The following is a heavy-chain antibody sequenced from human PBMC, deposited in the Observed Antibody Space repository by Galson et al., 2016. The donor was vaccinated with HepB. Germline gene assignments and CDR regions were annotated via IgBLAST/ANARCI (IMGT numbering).Heavy chain of an antibody. V-gene: IGHV3-48*01. CDR2: ICSSTTTR. D-gene: IGHD6-19*01. CDR1: GFTVNSYG. Sequence: SLRLSCAASGFTVNSYGMSWVRQAPGKGLEWVSYICSSTTTRYYAGSVQGRFTISRDNARNSLYLEMNSLRPEDTAVYYCTSARTAVAAIIAVSSHRGPYNATDVWGQGTTVTVTS. CDR3: TSARTAVAAIIAVSSHRGPYNATDV. J-gene: IGHJ6*02.